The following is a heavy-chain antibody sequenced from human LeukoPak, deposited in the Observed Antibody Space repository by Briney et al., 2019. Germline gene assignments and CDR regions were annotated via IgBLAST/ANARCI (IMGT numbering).Heavy chain of an antibody. CDR1: GFTFSSNY. CDR2: IYSGGST. CDR3: AREEGDCSSTSCYDSYFDY. Sequence: GGSLSLSFAASGFTFSSNYMSWFRQPPGKGREWVSVIYSGGSTYYADSVKGRFTISRDNSKNTLYLQMNSLRAEDTAVYYCAREEGDCSSTSCYDSYFDYWGQGTLVTVSS. D-gene: IGHD2-2*01. V-gene: IGHV3-53*05. J-gene: IGHJ4*02.